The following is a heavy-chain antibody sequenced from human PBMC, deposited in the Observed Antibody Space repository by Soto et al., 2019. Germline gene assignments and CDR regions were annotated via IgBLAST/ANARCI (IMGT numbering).Heavy chain of an antibody. CDR3: ARSLTGTYYYYYYMDV. CDR1: GFTFSSYG. Sequence: GGSLRLSCAASGFTFSSYGMHWVRQAPGKGLEWVAVIWYDGSNKYYADSVKGRFTISRDNSKNTLYLQMNSLRAEDTAVYYCARSLTGTYYYYYYMDVWGKGTTVTVSS. V-gene: IGHV3-33*01. CDR2: IWYDGSNK. J-gene: IGHJ6*03. D-gene: IGHD1-20*01.